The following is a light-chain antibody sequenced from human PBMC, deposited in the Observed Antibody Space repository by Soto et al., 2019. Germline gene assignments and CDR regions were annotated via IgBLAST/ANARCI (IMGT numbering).Light chain of an antibody. V-gene: IGKV3-20*01. CDR2: GAS. Sequence: EIMMTQSPATLSVSPGERATLTCRASQSVSSSCLAWYQQKPGQAPKLLIFGASIRATDIPDRFSGSGSGTDFTLTISRLEPEDFAVYYCQQYGSSPGTCGQGTKGDI. CDR3: QQYGSSPGT. J-gene: IGKJ1*01. CDR1: QSVSSSC.